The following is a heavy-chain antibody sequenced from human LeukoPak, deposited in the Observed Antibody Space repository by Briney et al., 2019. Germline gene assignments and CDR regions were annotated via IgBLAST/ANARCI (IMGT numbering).Heavy chain of an antibody. CDR1: GFTFGDYA. V-gene: IGHV3-49*04. CDR3: TREYSGYSFDY. D-gene: IGHD5-12*01. CDR2: IRSKAYGGTT. J-gene: IGHJ4*02. Sequence: GGSLRLSCTASGFTFGDYAMSWVRQAPGKGLEWVGFIRSKAYGGTTEYAASVKGRFTISRDDSKSIAYLQMNSLKTEDTAVYYCTREYSGYSFDYWGQGPLVTVSS.